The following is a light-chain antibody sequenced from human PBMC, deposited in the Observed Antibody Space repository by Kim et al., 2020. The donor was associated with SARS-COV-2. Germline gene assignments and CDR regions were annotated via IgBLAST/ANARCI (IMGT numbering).Light chain of an antibody. CDR3: QAWDNTCV. CDR2: QDT. Sequence: SYELTQPPSVSVSPGQTVTITCSGDKLGDKYSSWYQQQPGQAPVLVIYQDTKRPSGIPERFAGSNSGNTATLTISGAQAMDEADYYCQAWDNTCVFGGGT. J-gene: IGLJ3*02. V-gene: IGLV3-1*01. CDR1: KLGDKY.